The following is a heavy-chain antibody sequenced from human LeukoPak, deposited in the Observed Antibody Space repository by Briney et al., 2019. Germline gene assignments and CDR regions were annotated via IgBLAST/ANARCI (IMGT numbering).Heavy chain of an antibody. CDR2: INPNSGGP. V-gene: IGHV1-2*06. Sequence: ASVKVSCKASGYSFTGYYLHWVRQAPGQGLEWMGRINPNSGGPNFAQNFQGRVTMTRDTSITTAYMELSGLRSDDTAVYYCAREYSYGYYFDNWGQGTLVSVSS. D-gene: IGHD5-18*01. CDR1: GYSFTGYY. CDR3: AREYSYGYYFDN. J-gene: IGHJ4*02.